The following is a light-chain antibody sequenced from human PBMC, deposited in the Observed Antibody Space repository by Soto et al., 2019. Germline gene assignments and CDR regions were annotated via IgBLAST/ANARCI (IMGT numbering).Light chain of an antibody. J-gene: IGKJ2*03. Sequence: EIVLTQSPGTLSLSPGERATLSCRASQSVSSSYLAWYQQKPGQAPRLLIYGASSRATGIPDRFSGSGSGTDFTLTITRLEPDDFAVYYCQHYGSSPRFGQAPKLHIK. V-gene: IGKV3-20*01. CDR3: QHYGSSPR. CDR1: QSVSSSY. CDR2: GAS.